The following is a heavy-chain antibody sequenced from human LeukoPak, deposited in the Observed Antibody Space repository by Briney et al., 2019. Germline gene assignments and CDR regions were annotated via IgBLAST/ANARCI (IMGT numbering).Heavy chain of an antibody. Sequence: PGGSLRLSCAASGFTFSSYAMRWVRQAPGKGLEWVGRIKSTTDGGTTDYAAPVKGRFTISRDESKNTLFLHMNSLKTEDTAVYYCTTENVVKVYGMANFDYWGQGTLVTVSS. V-gene: IGHV3-15*01. CDR1: GFTFSSYA. CDR3: TTENVVKVYGMANFDY. J-gene: IGHJ4*02. CDR2: IKSTTDGGTT. D-gene: IGHD2-8*01.